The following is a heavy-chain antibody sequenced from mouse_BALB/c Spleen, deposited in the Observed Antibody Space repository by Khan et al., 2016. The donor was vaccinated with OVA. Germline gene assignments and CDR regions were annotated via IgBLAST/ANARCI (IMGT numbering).Heavy chain of an antibody. CDR1: GYTFTSYW. D-gene: IGHD1-1*01. Sequence: DLVKPGASVKLSCKASGYTFTSYWINWIKQRPGQGLEGMGRIAPGSGSTSYNAMFKGKATLTVDTPSTTADIQFSSRSSEDSAVYFCARGNYYGNSVYAMDYWGQGTSVTVSS. CDR3: ARGNYYGNSVYAMDY. CDR2: IAPGSGST. V-gene: IGHV1S41*01. J-gene: IGHJ4*01.